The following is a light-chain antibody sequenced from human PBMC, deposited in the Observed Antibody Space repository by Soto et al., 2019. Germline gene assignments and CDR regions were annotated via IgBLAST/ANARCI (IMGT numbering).Light chain of an antibody. V-gene: IGKV3-20*01. CDR2: GAS. CDR1: QIVGGDT. J-gene: IGKJ5*01. Sequence: EIVLTQSPGTLSLSPGERATLSCRASQIVGGDTLAWFQQRPGQDPRLVIYGASNRAAGIPDRFSGSGSGTDFTLTVSRLEPEDFAVYYCQQYHWAPDTFGQGTRLEMK. CDR3: QQYHWAPDT.